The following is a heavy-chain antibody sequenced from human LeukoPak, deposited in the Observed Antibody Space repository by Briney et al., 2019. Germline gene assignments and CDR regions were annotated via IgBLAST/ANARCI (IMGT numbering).Heavy chain of an antibody. D-gene: IGHD3-22*01. CDR3: ARVLTPSGYYGYYYYYMDV. Sequence: SVKASCKASGGTFSSDAISWVRQAPGQGLEWMGGIIPIFGTANYAQKFQGRVTITADESTSTAYMELSSLRSEDTAVYYCARVLTPSGYYGYYYYYMDVWGKGTTVTVSS. CDR1: GGTFSSDA. J-gene: IGHJ6*03. CDR2: IIPIFGTA. V-gene: IGHV1-69*13.